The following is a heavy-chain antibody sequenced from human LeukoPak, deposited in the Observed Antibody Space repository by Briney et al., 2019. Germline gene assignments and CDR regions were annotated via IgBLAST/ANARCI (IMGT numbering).Heavy chain of an antibody. D-gene: IGHD3-10*01. J-gene: IGHJ6*02. CDR1: GFTFSSYA. Sequence: GGSRRLSCPASGFTFSSYAWSGFRQAPGKGLEWVSAISGSGGRTYYAASVKGRSTISRDNSKNTLYLQMNSLRAEDTAVYYCAKSMVRGVNGYGMDVWGQGTTVTVSS. V-gene: IGHV3-23*01. CDR2: ISGSGGRT. CDR3: AKSMVRGVNGYGMDV.